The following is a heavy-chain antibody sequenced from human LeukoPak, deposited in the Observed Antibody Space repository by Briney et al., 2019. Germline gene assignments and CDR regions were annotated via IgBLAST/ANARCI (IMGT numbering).Heavy chain of an antibody. D-gene: IGHD4-17*01. Sequence: PGGSLRLSCAASGFTVSSNYMSWVRQAPGKGLEWVANINEDGSEKNYVDSVKGRFTISRDNAKNSLYLQMNSLRAEDSAVYYCATLHEYGDYTIDYWGQGTLVTVSS. V-gene: IGHV3-7*01. J-gene: IGHJ4*02. CDR1: GFTVSSNY. CDR3: ATLHEYGDYTIDY. CDR2: INEDGSEK.